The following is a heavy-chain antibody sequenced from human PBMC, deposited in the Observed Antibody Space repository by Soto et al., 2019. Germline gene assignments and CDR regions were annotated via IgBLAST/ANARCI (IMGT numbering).Heavy chain of an antibody. D-gene: IGHD3-22*01. CDR3: AKVRAVREADSSCYRNALDV. CDR2: MSYDGSNK. CDR1: GFTFSTTG. V-gene: IGHV3-30*18. Sequence: QVQLVESGGGVVQPGRSLRLSCAASGFTFSTTGVHWVRQAPGKGLEWVAVMSYDGSNKYYADSVEGRFTISRDNSKNTLYLQMNSLRPEDTAVYYCAKVRAVREADSSCYRNALDVWGQGTMVTVSS. J-gene: IGHJ3*01.